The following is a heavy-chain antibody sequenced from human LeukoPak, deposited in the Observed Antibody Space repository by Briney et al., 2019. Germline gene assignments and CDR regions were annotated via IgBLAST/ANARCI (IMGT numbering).Heavy chain of an antibody. CDR1: GGSISSYY. V-gene: IGHV4-59*01. D-gene: IGHD3-9*01. CDR3: ARVVWLRYFGNWFDP. Sequence: SETLSLTCTVSGGSISSYYWSWIRQPPGKGLEWIGYIYYSGSTNYNPSLKSRVTISVDTSKNQFSLKLSSVTAADTAVYYCARVVWLRYFGNWFDPWGQGTLVTVSS. J-gene: IGHJ5*02. CDR2: IYYSGST.